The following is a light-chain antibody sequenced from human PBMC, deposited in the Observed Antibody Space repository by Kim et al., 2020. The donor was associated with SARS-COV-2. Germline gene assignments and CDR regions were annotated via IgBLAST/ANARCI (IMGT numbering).Light chain of an antibody. CDR2: GVS. CDR3: QQYGSSRT. CDR1: QSVSSGF. Sequence: LSPGQRANLSGRASQSVSSGFLAWYQQRPGQAPRLLIHGVSSRAAGIPDRFSGSGSGTDFTLTISRLEPEDFAVYYCQQYGSSRTFGQGTKVDIK. J-gene: IGKJ1*01. V-gene: IGKV3-20*01.